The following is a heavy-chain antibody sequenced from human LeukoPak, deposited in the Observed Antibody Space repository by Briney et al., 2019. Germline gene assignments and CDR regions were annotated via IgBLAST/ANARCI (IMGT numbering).Heavy chain of an antibody. J-gene: IGHJ4*02. V-gene: IGHV3-23*01. Sequence: GGSLRLSCAASGFTFSNYAMSWVRQAPGKGLEWVSAITGSGTNRYYADSLKGRFTTSRDNSKNTVFLQMNSLRHEDTAIYYCVIWGDYDVLTGYYVPDYWGQGTLVTVAS. CDR2: ITGSGTNR. CDR3: VIWGDYDVLTGYYVPDY. D-gene: IGHD3-9*01. CDR1: GFTFSNYA.